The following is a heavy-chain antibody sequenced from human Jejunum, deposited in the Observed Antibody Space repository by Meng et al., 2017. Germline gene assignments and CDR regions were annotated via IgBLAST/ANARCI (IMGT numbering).Heavy chain of an antibody. CDR1: GYSISGGSY. D-gene: IGHD5-12*01. CDR3: GRSGASQYYIAY. CDR2: IYPTEST. Sequence: SETLSLTCTVSGYSISGGSYWGWIRQSPGRGLEWIGSIYPTESTYYNPSLKSRLTISMDTSKNQFSLKLGSVTAADTAVYYYGRSGASQYYIAYWGQGTLVTVSS. V-gene: IGHV4-38-2*02. J-gene: IGHJ4*02.